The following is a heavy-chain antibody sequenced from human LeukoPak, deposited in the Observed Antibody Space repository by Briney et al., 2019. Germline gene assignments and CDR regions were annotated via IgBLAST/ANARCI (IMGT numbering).Heavy chain of an antibody. Sequence: SETLSLACTVSGGSISSSSYYWGWIRQPPGKGLEWIGNMYYSGSTYYNPSLQSRVTISVDTTNNQFSLKLSSVTAADTAVYYCARDSLSYYYYYMDVWGKGTTVTISS. CDR3: ARDSLSYYYYYMDV. J-gene: IGHJ6*03. V-gene: IGHV4-39*07. D-gene: IGHD2/OR15-2a*01. CDR2: MYYSGST. CDR1: GGSISSSSYY.